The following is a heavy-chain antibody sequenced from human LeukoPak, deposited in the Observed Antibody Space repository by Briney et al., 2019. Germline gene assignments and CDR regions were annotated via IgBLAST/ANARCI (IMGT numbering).Heavy chain of an antibody. Sequence: SQTQSLTYAVACGSTSSGGDSWSWIRQPPGKGLEWIGYLYHSGSTYYNPSPKSPVTISRARSNNQFSLKLRTVTATDTARDFCGRGRTTVTTFYWFDPWG. J-gene: IGHJ5*02. CDR1: CGSTSSGGDS. D-gene: IGHD4-17*01. CDR3: GRGRTTVTTFYWFDP. CDR2: LYHSGST. V-gene: IGHV4-30-2*01.